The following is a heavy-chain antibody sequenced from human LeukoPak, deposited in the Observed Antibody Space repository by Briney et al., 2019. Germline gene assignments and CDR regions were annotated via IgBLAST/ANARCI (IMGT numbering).Heavy chain of an antibody. CDR2: INHSGST. CDR3: ARRAVTTLFGCDY. V-gene: IGHV4-34*01. D-gene: IGHD4-11*01. J-gene: IGHJ4*02. CDR1: GGSFSGYY. Sequence: PSETLSLTCAVYGGSFSGYYWSWIRQPPGKGLEWIGEINHSGSTNYNPSLKSRVTISVDTSKNQFSLKLSSVTAADTAVYYCARRAVTTLFGCDYWGQGTLVTVSS.